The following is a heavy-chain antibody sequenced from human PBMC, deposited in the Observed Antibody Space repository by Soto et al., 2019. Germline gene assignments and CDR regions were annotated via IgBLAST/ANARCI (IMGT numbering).Heavy chain of an antibody. J-gene: IGHJ6*02. CDR3: ARHEATYYTFYGMYV. CDR2: IHPGESDT. V-gene: IGHV5-51*01. CDR1: GYSFTTYW. D-gene: IGHD2-2*02. Sequence: PGESLKISCKSYGYSFTTYWIAWVRQMPGKGLEWMGSIHPGESDTRYSPSFQGQVTISADRSITTAYLQWSSLKASDTAMYYCARHEATYYTFYGMYVWGQGTTVTVSS.